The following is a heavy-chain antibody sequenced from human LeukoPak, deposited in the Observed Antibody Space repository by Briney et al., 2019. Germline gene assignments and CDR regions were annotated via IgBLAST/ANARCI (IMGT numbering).Heavy chain of an antibody. J-gene: IGHJ4*02. CDR3: ARITKDIVLMVYAISHIGFDY. D-gene: IGHD2-8*01. V-gene: IGHV5-51*01. Sequence: GESLKISCKSSGYSFTSYWIGWVRQMPGKGLEWMGIIYPGDSDTRYSPSFQGQVTISADKSISTAYLQWSSLKASDTAMYYCARITKDIVLMVYAISHIGFDYWGQGTLVTVSS. CDR2: IYPGDSDT. CDR1: GYSFTSYW.